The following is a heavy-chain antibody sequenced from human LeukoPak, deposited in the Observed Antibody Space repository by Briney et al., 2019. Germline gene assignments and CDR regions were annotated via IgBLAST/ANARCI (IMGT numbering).Heavy chain of an antibody. V-gene: IGHV1-2*02. CDR1: GYTFTGYY. CDR3: ARDLFGYSYGETYQH. D-gene: IGHD5-18*01. J-gene: IGHJ1*01. CDR2: INPNSGGT. Sequence: ASVKVSCTASGYTFTGYYMHWVRQAPGKGLEWMGWINPNSGGTNYAQKFQGRVTMTRDTSISTAYMQLSRLRSDDTAVYYCARDLFGYSYGETYQHWGQGTLVTVSS.